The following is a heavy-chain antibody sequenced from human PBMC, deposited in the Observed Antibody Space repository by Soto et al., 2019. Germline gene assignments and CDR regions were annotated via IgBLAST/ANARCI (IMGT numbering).Heavy chain of an antibody. J-gene: IGHJ4*02. D-gene: IGHD6-13*01. CDR1: GGSISSYF. CDR3: ARDLAAVPRAFDY. CDR2: VYYTGTT. V-gene: IGHV4-59*01. Sequence: QVQLQESGPGLLKPSETLSLTCTVSGGSISSYFYIWVRQPPGKGLEWIGSVYYTGTTDYNPSLKSPVTISVDTSKTQFSLNLRSVTAAATAVYYCARDLAAVPRAFDYWGRGTLVTVSS.